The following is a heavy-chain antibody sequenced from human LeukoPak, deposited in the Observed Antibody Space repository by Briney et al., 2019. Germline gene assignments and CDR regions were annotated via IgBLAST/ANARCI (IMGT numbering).Heavy chain of an antibody. Sequence: GGSLRLSCVASGFTFSSYAMNWVRQAPGKGLEWVSSMSGSGRTTYYADSVKGRFTISRDNSKNTLYLQMNSLRAEDTAVYYCAKGTHYYDSSGYWAYWGQGTLVTVSS. V-gene: IGHV3-23*01. CDR1: GFTFSSYA. CDR2: MSGSGRTT. CDR3: AKGTHYYDSSGYWAY. J-gene: IGHJ4*02. D-gene: IGHD3-22*01.